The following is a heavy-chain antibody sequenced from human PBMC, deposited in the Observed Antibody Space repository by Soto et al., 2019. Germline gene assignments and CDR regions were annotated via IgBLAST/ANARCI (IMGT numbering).Heavy chain of an antibody. V-gene: IGHV1-3*01. Sequence: QVQLVQSGAEVKKPGASVKVSCKASGYTFTSYAMHWVRQAPGQRLEWMGWINAGNGNTKYSQKFQGRVTITRDTAASTAYMELSSLRSEDTAVYYCARGGSSGYAYYYYYYGMDVWGQGTTVTVSS. CDR2: INAGNGNT. J-gene: IGHJ6*02. CDR1: GYTFTSYA. D-gene: IGHD3-22*01. CDR3: ARGGSSGYAYYYYYYGMDV.